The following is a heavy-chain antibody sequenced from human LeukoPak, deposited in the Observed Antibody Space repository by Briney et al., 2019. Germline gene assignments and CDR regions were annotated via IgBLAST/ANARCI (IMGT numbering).Heavy chain of an antibody. D-gene: IGHD3-10*01. CDR3: ARDLSYYGSGSYYFDY. J-gene: IGHJ4*02. Sequence: ASVKVSCKASGYTFTSYYMHWVRQAPGQGLEWMGIINPSGGSTSYAQKFQGRVTMTRDTSISTAYMELSRLRSDDTAVYYCARDLSYYGSGSYYFDYWGQGTLVTVSS. V-gene: IGHV1-46*01. CDR1: GYTFTSYY. CDR2: INPSGGST.